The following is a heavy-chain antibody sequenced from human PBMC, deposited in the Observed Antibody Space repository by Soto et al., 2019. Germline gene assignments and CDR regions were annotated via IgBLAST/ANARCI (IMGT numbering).Heavy chain of an antibody. J-gene: IGHJ5*02. CDR2: VYATGTS. CDR3: VRDGSKTLRDCFDP. V-gene: IGHV4-4*07. D-gene: IGHD4-17*01. Sequence: PSEPLSLTCRVSGGSMSKFYWSWIRNTAGKGLEWMGRVYATGTSDYNPSLRSRIAMSVDISKKTFSLRLRSVTAADTGVYYCVRDGSKTLRDCFDPWGQGILVTVSS. CDR1: GGSMSKFY.